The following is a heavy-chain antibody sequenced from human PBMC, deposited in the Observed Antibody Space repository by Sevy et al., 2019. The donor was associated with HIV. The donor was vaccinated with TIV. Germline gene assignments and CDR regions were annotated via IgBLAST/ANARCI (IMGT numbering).Heavy chain of an antibody. Sequence: GGSLRLSCAASGFKFSVYSMYLVRQAPGKGLEWISYMTSDTRTIKYAESVKGRFTIYRDNARNSVYLQMNSLRDEDTAVYYCARSVEGHFDYWGQGTLVTVSS. V-gene: IGHV3-48*02. CDR2: MTSDTRTI. J-gene: IGHJ4*02. CDR3: ARSVEGHFDY. D-gene: IGHD1-1*01. CDR1: GFKFSVYS.